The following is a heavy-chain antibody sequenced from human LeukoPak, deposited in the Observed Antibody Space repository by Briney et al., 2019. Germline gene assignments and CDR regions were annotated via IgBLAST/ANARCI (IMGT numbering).Heavy chain of an antibody. V-gene: IGHV4-38-2*02. CDR3: ATEGVAAHKPSLVDY. D-gene: IGHD6-6*01. CDR2: INHSGST. CDR1: GYSISSGYY. Sequence: SETLSLTCTVSGYSISSGYYWGCSRQPPGKGLGGIGSINHSGSTYYNPSLKSRVTISVDTSKNQCSLKLSSVTAADTAVYYCATEGVAAHKPSLVDYWGQGTLAIVSS. J-gene: IGHJ4*02.